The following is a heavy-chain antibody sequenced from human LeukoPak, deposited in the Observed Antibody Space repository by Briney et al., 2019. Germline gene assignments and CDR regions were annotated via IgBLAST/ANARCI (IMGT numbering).Heavy chain of an antibody. V-gene: IGHV1-46*01. J-gene: IGHJ4*02. Sequence: GASVKVSCTASGYTFTSYYMHWVRQATGQGLEWMGIINPSGGHTNYAQKFQGRVTMTRDTSTSTVYMELSSLRSEDTAVYYCARVRDFGLLVDYWGQGTLVTVSS. CDR2: INPSGGHT. CDR1: GYTFTSYY. CDR3: ARVRDFGLLVDY. D-gene: IGHD3/OR15-3a*01.